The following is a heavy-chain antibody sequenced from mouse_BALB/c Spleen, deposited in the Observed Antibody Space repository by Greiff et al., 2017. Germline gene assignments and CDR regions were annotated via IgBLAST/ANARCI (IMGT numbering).Heavy chain of an antibody. J-gene: IGHJ2*01. V-gene: IGHV1-12*01. CDR2: IYPGNGDT. D-gene: IGHD1-1*01. CDR3: ARITTVVVDY. Sequence: LQQSGAELVRSGASVKLSCTASGFNIKDYYMHWVKQTPGQGLEWIGAIYPGNGDTSYNQKFKGKATLTADKSSSTAYMQLSSLTSEDSAVYYCARITTVVVDYWGQGTTLTVSS. CDR1: GFNIKDYY.